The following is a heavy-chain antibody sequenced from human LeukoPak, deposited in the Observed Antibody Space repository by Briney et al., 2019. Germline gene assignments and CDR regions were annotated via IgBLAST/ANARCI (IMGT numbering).Heavy chain of an antibody. CDR3: AKMGAESGCIFDY. D-gene: IGHD6-19*01. CDR1: GFTFSSYA. J-gene: IGHJ4*02. CDR2: ISGSGGST. V-gene: IGHV3-23*01. Sequence: GASLRLSCAASGFTFSSYAMSWVRHAPGKGLEWVSAISGSGGSTYYADSVKGRFTISRDNSKNTLYLQMNSLRAEDTAVYYCAKMGAESGCIFDYWGQGTLVTVSS.